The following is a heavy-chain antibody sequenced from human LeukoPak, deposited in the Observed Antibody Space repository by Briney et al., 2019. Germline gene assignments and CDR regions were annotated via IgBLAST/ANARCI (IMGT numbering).Heavy chain of an antibody. J-gene: IGHJ6*03. D-gene: IGHD4-23*01. CDR3: ARGGGNGGGWVGHYYYMDV. CDR2: KDYSGST. CDR1: CGSISWYY. Sequence: SETLSLTCTLWCGSISWYYWSWIRQPPGKGLGGVGYKDYSGSTNYKRSLKSRVTISVDTFKNQFFLKARPLYAAGPAVYYCARGGGNGGGWVGHYYYMDVWGKGTTVTVSS. V-gene: IGHV4-59*01.